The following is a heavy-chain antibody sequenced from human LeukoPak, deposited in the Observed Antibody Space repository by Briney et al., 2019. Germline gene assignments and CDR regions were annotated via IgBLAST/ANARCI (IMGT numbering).Heavy chain of an antibody. CDR1: TFTFSSYW. D-gene: IGHD5-12*01. Sequence: GGSLRLSCAASTFTFSSYWMSWVRQAPGKGLEWVANIKHDGSGKYYVDSVEGRFTISRDNAMNSLYLQMNSLRAGDTAVYYCARARGSSGYDLYDYWGQGTLVTVSS. CDR3: ARARGSSGYDLYDY. V-gene: IGHV3-7*01. J-gene: IGHJ4*02. CDR2: IKHDGSGK.